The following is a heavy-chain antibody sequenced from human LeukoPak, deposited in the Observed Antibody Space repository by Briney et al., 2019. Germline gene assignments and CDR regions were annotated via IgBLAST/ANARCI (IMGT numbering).Heavy chain of an antibody. J-gene: IGHJ6*02. V-gene: IGHV3-9*01. D-gene: IGHD4-17*01. CDR2: ISWNSASI. CDR3: AKDIRGATVTDYGMDV. Sequence: GGSLRLSCAASGLTVVEYVMHGVRNVPGKGLEWVSGISWNSASIGYADSVKGRFTISRDNAKNFLYLQMNSLRVEDTALYYCAKDIRGATVTDYGMDVWGQGTTVTVSS. CDR1: GLTVVEYV.